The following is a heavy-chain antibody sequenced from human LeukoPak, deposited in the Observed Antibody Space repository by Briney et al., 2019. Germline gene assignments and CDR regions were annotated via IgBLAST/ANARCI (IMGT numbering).Heavy chain of an antibody. V-gene: IGHV1-2*02. CDR1: GYTFTGYY. D-gene: IGHD6-19*01. CDR2: INPNIGGT. J-gene: IGHJ4*02. CDR3: ARGGWGLVQLRCEY. Sequence: ASVKVSCKASGYTFTGYYMHWVRQAPGQGLEWMGWINPNIGGTNYAQKFQGRVTMTKDTSISTAYMELSSLRSDDTAVYYCARGGWGLVQLRCEYWGQGTLVTVSS.